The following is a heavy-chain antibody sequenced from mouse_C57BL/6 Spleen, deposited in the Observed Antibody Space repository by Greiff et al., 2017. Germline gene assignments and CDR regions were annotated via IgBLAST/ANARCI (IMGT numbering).Heavy chain of an antibody. J-gene: IGHJ4*01. CDR1: GYTFTDYY. CDR3: ARRGYYYGSSHYAMDD. D-gene: IGHD1-1*01. V-gene: IGHV1-77*01. CDR2: IGPGSGST. Sequence: VQLQQSGAELVKPGASVKISCKASGYTFTDYYINWVKQRPGQGLEWIGKIGPGSGSTYYNEKFKGKATLTADKSSSTAYMQLSSLTSEDSAVYFCARRGYYYGSSHYAMDDWGQGTSVTVSS.